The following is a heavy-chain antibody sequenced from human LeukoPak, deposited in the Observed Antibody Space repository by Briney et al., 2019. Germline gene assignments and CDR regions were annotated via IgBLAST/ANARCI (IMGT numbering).Heavy chain of an antibody. CDR2: IKQDGSEK. V-gene: IGHV3-7*01. Sequence: GGSLRLSCAASGFTFSSYWMSWVRQAPGKGLEWVANIKQDGSEKYYVDSVKGRFTISRDNAKNSLYLQMNSLRAEDTAVYYCARSIVVVPAATLSFDYWGQGTLVTVSS. CDR3: ARSIVVVPAATLSFDY. J-gene: IGHJ4*02. CDR1: GFTFSSYW. D-gene: IGHD2-2*01.